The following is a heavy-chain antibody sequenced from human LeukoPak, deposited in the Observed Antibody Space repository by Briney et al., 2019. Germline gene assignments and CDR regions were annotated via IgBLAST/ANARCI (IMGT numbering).Heavy chain of an antibody. D-gene: IGHD7-27*01. CDR1: GGTFISYA. CDR3: ARGTIGPGETFDY. Sequence: ASVKVSCKASGGTFISYAISWVRQAPGQGLEWMGRIIPIFGTANYAQKFHGRVTITTDESTSTAYMELSSLRSEDTAVYYCARGTIGPGETFDYWGQGTLVTVPS. J-gene: IGHJ4*02. CDR2: IIPIFGTA. V-gene: IGHV1-69*05.